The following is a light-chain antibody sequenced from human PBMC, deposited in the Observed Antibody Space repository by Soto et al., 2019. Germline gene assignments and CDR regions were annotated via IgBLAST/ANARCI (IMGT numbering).Light chain of an antibody. CDR1: QSVSSSY. CDR3: QQLFDSPIT. J-gene: IGKJ5*01. CDR2: DVS. Sequence: EILLTQSPGTLSLSSGGKATLPCRASQSVSSSYLAWYQQKPGQAPRLLIYDVSIRAAGIPARFSGSGSGTDFTLTISSLEPEDFATYYCQQLFDSPITFGQGTRLEIK. V-gene: IGKV3-20*01.